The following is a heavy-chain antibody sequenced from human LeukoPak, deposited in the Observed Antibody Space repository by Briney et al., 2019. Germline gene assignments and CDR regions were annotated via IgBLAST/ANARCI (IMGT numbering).Heavy chain of an antibody. CDR2: IYSGGST. J-gene: IGHJ6*02. CDR1: GFTVSSKY. V-gene: IGHV3-66*01. D-gene: IGHD3-10*01. Sequence: PGGSLRLSCAASGFTVSSKYMSWVRQAPGKGLEWVSVIYSGGSTYYADSVKGRFTISRDNSKNTLYLQMNSLRAEDTAVYYCARDLPLMVRGVIITYYYGMDVWGQGTTVTVSS. CDR3: ARDLPLMVRGVIITYYYGMDV.